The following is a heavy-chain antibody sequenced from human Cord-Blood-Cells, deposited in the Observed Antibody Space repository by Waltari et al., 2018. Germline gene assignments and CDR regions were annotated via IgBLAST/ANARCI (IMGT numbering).Heavy chain of an antibody. CDR1: GFTVSSNY. D-gene: IGHD4-4*01. V-gene: IGHV3-53*01. CDR3: ARSYSNYYYYGMDV. J-gene: IGHJ6*02. Sequence: EVQLVESGGGLIQPGGSLRLSCAASGFTVSSNYMSWVRQAPGKGLEGVSCIYSGGSTYYADSVKGRFTISRDNSKNTLYLQMNSLRAEDTAVYYCARSYSNYYYYGMDVWGQGTTVTVSS. CDR2: IYSGGST.